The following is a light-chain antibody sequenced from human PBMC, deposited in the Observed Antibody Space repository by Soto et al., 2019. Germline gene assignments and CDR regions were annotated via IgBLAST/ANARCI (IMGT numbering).Light chain of an antibody. CDR3: QQYYTTLS. Sequence: DIVMTPSPDSLAVSLGERATINCKSSQSVLYNSDNKNYLAWYQQKAGQPPKLLIYWASTRDSGVPDRFSGRGSGAYFTITINNLQAEDVAVYYCQQYYTTLSFGGGTKVEIK. J-gene: IGKJ4*01. CDR1: QSVLYNSDNKNY. V-gene: IGKV4-1*01. CDR2: WAS.